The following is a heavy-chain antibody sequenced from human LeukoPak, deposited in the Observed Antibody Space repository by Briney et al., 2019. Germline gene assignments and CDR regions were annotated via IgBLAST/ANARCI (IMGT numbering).Heavy chain of an antibody. CDR1: GYTFTSYY. V-gene: IGHV1-2*02. D-gene: IGHD1-1*01. Sequence: ASVKVSCKASGYTFTSYYMHWVRQAPGQGLEWMGWINPNSGGTNYAQKFQGRVTMTRDTSISTAYMELSRLRSDDTAVYYCARVALSTTEAFDIWGQGTMVTVSS. J-gene: IGHJ3*02. CDR2: INPNSGGT. CDR3: ARVALSTTEAFDI.